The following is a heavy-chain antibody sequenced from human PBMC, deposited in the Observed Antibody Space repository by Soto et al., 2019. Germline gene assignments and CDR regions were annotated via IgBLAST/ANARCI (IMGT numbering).Heavy chain of an antibody. CDR2: IIPIFGTA. J-gene: IGHJ6*02. Sequence: QVQLVQSGAEVKKPGSSVKVSCKASGGTFSSYAISWVRQAPGQGLEWMGGIIPIFGTANYAQKFQGRVTITADESTSTAHMELSSLRSEDTAVYYCARDRNNYYGSGSGCMDVWGQGTTVTVSS. D-gene: IGHD3-10*01. V-gene: IGHV1-69*12. CDR1: GGTFSSYA. CDR3: ARDRNNYYGSGSGCMDV.